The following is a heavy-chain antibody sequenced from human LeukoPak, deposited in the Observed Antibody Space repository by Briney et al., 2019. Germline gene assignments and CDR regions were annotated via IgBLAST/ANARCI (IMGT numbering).Heavy chain of an antibody. CDR1: GGSISSYY. CDR2: IYYSGST. J-gene: IGHJ4*02. D-gene: IGHD2-2*01. V-gene: IGHV4-59*08. CDR3: AMSPQPAAVDY. Sequence: PSETLSLTCTVSGGSISSYYWSWIRQPPGKGLEWIGYIYYSGSTNYNPSLKSRVTISVDTSKNQFSLKLSSVTAADTAVYYCAMSPQPAAVDYWGQGTLVTVSS.